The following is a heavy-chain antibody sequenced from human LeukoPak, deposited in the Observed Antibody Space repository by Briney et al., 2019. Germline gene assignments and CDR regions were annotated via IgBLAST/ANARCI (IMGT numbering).Heavy chain of an antibody. CDR3: ARVTSVAGSDY. D-gene: IGHD6-19*01. V-gene: IGHV3-53*01. CDR2: IYSGGNT. Sequence: GGSLRLSCAASGFTVSSNYMSWVRQAPGKGLEWVSVIYSGGNTYYADSVKGRFTISRDNAKNSLYLQMNSLRAEDTAVYYCARVTSVAGSDYWGQGTLVTVSS. J-gene: IGHJ4*02. CDR1: GFTVSSNY.